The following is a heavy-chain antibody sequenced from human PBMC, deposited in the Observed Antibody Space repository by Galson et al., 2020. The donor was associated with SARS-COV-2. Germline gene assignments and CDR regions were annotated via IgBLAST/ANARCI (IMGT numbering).Heavy chain of an antibody. CDR3: AKGDWHLSFYGSTVTYFDY. J-gene: IGHJ4*02. Sequence: GESLKISCAASGFTFSSYAMSWVRQAPGKGLEWVSAISGSGGSTYYADSVKGRFTISRDNSKNKLYLHINSRRAEDTAVYYCAKGDWHLSFYGSTVTYFDYWGQGTLVTVSP. CDR2: ISGSGGST. V-gene: IGHV3-23*01. D-gene: IGHD4-17*01. CDR1: GFTFSSYA.